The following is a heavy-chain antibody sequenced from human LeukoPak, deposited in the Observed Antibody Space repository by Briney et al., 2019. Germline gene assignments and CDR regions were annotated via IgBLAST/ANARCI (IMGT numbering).Heavy chain of an antibody. Sequence: GASVKVSCKASGFTFTSYDINWVRQATGQGLEWMGWMNPNSGNTGYAQKFQGRVTMTRNTSISTAYMELSSLRSEDTAVYYCASLRGPIPYYYGMDVWGQGTTVTVSS. CDR1: GFTFTSYD. CDR2: MNPNSGNT. V-gene: IGHV1-8*01. CDR3: ASLRGPIPYYYGMDV. J-gene: IGHJ6*02. D-gene: IGHD3-10*01.